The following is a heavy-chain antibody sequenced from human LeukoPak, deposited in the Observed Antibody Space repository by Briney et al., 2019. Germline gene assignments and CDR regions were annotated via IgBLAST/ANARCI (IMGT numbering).Heavy chain of an antibody. V-gene: IGHV1-18*04. D-gene: IGHD3-22*01. CDR2: ISAYNGNT. Sequence: ASVKVSCKASGYTFTSYGISWVRQAPGQGLEWMGWISAYNGNTNYAQKLQGRVTMTTDTSTITAYMELRSLRSDDTAVYYCARRIYYDSSGSVNNWFDPWGQGTLVTVSS. CDR3: ARRIYYDSSGSVNNWFDP. J-gene: IGHJ5*02. CDR1: GYTFTSYG.